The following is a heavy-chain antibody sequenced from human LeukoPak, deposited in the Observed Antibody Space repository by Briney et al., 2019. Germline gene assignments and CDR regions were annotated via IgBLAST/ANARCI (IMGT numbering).Heavy chain of an antibody. D-gene: IGHD6-19*01. CDR1: GFTFSGYA. V-gene: IGHV3-23*01. Sequence: PGGSLRLSCAVSGFTFSGYAMNWVRQAPGKGLEWVSGISSSGGNTYYADSVKGRFTISRDNSKNTVDLQMNSLRGEDTAVYYCARSPAFYDGAVVKYYFDYWGQGTLVTVSS. CDR3: ARSPAFYDGAVVKYYFDY. J-gene: IGHJ4*02. CDR2: ISSSGGNT.